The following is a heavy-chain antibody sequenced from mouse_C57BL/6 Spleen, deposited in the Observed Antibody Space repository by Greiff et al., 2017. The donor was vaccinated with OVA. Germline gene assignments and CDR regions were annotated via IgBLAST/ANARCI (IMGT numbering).Heavy chain of an antibody. CDR2: ISYDGSN. J-gene: IGHJ3*01. V-gene: IGHV3-6*01. CDR3: ARAFYYDYAY. D-gene: IGHD2-4*01. Sequence: EVQLQESGPGLVKPSQSLSLTCSVTGYSITSGYYWNWIRQFPGNKLEWMGYISYDGSNNYNPSLKNRISITRDTSKNQFFLKLNSVTTEDTATYYCARAFYYDYAYWGQGTLVTASA. CDR1: GYSITSGYY.